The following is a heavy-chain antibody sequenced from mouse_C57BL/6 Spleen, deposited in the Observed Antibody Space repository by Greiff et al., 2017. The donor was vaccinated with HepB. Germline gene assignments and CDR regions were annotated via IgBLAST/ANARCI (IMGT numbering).Heavy chain of an antibody. CDR2: FYPGSGSI. CDR3: ARHEDTSTVVAHWYFDV. CDR1: GYTFTEYT. J-gene: IGHJ1*03. D-gene: IGHD1-1*01. Sequence: VKLQESGAELVKPGASVKLSCKASGYTFTEYTIHWVKQRSGQGLEWIGWFYPGSGSIKYNEKFKDKATLTADKSSSTVYMELSRLTSEDSAVYFCARHEDTSTVVAHWYFDVWGTGTTVTVSS. V-gene: IGHV1-62-2*01.